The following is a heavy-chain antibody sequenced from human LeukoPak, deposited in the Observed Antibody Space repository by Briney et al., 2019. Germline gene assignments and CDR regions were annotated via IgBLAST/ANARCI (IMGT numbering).Heavy chain of an antibody. CDR3: ARVDTAMVNYGMDV. J-gene: IGHJ6*02. V-gene: IGHV3-66*02. D-gene: IGHD5-18*01. CDR1: GFTVSSNH. CDR2: IYSGGST. Sequence: PGGSLRLSCAASGFTVSSNHMSWVRQAPGKGLEWVSVIYSGGSTYYADSVKGRFTISRDNSKNTLYLQMNSLRAEDTAVYYCARVDTAMVNYGMDVWGQGTTVTVSS.